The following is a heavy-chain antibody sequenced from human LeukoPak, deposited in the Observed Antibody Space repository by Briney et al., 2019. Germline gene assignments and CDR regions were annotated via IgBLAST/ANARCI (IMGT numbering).Heavy chain of an antibody. CDR3: TRVRSGNDFDY. CDR1: VFTFGDYA. Sequence: GGSLRLSCTASVFTFGDYARSLVRQAPGKGLEWVGFIRSKAYGGTTQYAASVKGRFSISRDDSKSIAYLQMSSMKTEDTAVYYCTRVRSGNDFDYWGQGTLVTVSS. J-gene: IGHJ4*02. V-gene: IGHV3-49*04. D-gene: IGHD3-10*01. CDR2: IRSKAYGGTT.